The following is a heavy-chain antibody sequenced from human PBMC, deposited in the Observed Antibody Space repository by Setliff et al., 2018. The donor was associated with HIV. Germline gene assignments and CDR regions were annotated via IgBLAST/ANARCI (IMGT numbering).Heavy chain of an antibody. D-gene: IGHD6-13*01. CDR2: ISSSSSYI. J-gene: IGHJ4*02. Sequence: GGSLRLSCAASGFTFSSYSMNWVRQAPGKGLEWVSSISSSSSYIYYADSVKGRFTISRDTSKNTLYLQMNSLRAEDTAVYYCAKEFRPYSSSWYAVFDYWGQGTLVTVSS. V-gene: IGHV3-21*01. CDR1: GFTFSSYS. CDR3: AKEFRPYSSSWYAVFDY.